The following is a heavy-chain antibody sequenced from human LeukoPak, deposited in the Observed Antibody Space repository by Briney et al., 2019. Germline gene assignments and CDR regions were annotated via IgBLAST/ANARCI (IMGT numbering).Heavy chain of an antibody. V-gene: IGHV4-39*01. D-gene: IGHD1-14*01. CDR1: GGSISSSSYY. Sequence: SETLSLTCTVSGGSISSSSYYWGWIRQPPGKGLEWIGSISYSGSTYYNPSLKSRDTISVDTSKNQFSLRLRSVTAADTAVYYCARLSYKRFDHWGQGTLVTVSS. CDR3: ARLSYKRFDH. CDR2: ISYSGST. J-gene: IGHJ4*02.